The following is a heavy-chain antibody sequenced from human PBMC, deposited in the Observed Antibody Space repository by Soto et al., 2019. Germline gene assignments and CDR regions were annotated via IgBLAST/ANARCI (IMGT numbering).Heavy chain of an antibody. V-gene: IGHV1-69*12. Sequence: QVHLVQSGAEVKKPGSSVKVSCKASGDTFSSFAISWVRQAPGQGLEWMGGIIPIFRTPKYGQKFQGRVTITADEPTSTAYMKLSSLRSEDTAVYYCARDKDREQLGGNYYYALDVWGQGTTVIVSS. CDR3: ARDKDREQLGGNYYYALDV. J-gene: IGHJ6*02. CDR1: GDTFSSFA. D-gene: IGHD1-1*01. CDR2: IIPIFRTP.